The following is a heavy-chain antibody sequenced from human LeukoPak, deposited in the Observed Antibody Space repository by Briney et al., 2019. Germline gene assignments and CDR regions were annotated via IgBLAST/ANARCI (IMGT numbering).Heavy chain of an antibody. CDR3: ATSELGFFDF. CDR2: VSFDGSNK. CDR1: GITFRS. J-gene: IGHJ4*02. Sequence: GGSLRLSCAGSGITFRSMHWVRQAPGKGLEWVAVVSFDGSNKYYGDSVKGRFTISRDNSKNTLYLQMNSLRAEDTAVYYCATSELGFFDFLGQGALVSVSS. V-gene: IGHV3-30*03. D-gene: IGHD7-27*01.